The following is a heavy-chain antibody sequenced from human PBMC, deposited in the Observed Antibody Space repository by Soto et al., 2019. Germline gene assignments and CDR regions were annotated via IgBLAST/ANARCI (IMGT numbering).Heavy chain of an antibody. V-gene: IGHV4-31*03. CDR3: ASGNSGAYRAWSDP. J-gene: IGHJ5*02. Sequence: SETLSLTCTVSGGSISSGGYYWSWTRQHPGKGLEWIGYIYYSGSTYYNPSLKSRVTISVDTSKNQFSLKLGSVTAADTAVYYCASGNSGAYRAWSDPRAERTPVTVCS. D-gene: IGHD6-25*01. CDR2: IYYSGST. CDR1: GGSISSGGYY.